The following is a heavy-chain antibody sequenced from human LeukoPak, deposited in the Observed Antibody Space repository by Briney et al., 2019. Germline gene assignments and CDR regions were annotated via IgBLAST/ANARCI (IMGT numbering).Heavy chain of an antibody. CDR1: GFTFSSYA. Sequence: PGGSLRLSCAASGFTFSSYAMHWVRQAPGKGLEWVAVISYDGSNKYYADSVKGRFTISRDNSENTLYLQMNSLRAEDTAVYYCARDSRAVAGPMDYWGQGTLVTVSS. J-gene: IGHJ4*02. D-gene: IGHD6-19*01. CDR2: ISYDGSNK. CDR3: ARDSRAVAGPMDY. V-gene: IGHV3-30-3*01.